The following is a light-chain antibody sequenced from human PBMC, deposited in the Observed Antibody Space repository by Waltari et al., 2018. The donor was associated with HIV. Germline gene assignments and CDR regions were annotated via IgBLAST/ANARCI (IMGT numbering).Light chain of an antibody. Sequence: QSVLTQPPSVSGAPGQRVTISCTGSSSNIGAGYDVHWYQQIPGTGPKLLIYATTTRPSGVPDPFSGSKSGTSASLAITGLQAEDEADYYCHSYDASLGGPVVFGGGTKLTVL. J-gene: IGLJ2*01. CDR2: ATT. CDR3: HSYDASLGGPVV. CDR1: SSNIGAGYD. V-gene: IGLV1-40*01.